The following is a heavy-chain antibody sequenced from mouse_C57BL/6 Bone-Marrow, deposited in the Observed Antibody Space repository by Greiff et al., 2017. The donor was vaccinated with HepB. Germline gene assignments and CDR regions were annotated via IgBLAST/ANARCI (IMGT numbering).Heavy chain of an antibody. J-gene: IGHJ1*03. CDR1: GFTFSSYA. V-gene: IGHV5-9-1*02. D-gene: IGHD3-1*01. CDR3: TRDRGTGYWYFDV. CDR2: ISSGGDYI. Sequence: DVHLVESGEGLVKPGGSLKLSCAASGFTFSSYAMSWVRQTPEKRLEWVAYISSGGDYIYYADTVKGRFTISRDNARNTLYLQMSSLKSEDTAMYYCTRDRGTGYWYFDVWGTGTTVTVSS.